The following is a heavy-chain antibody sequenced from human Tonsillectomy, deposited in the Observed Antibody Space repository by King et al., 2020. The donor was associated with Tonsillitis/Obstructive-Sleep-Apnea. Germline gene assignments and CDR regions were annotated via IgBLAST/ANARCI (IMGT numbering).Heavy chain of an antibody. CDR1: GGSFSGYY. CDR2: INHSGST. J-gene: IGHJ4*02. Sequence: VQLQQWGAGLLKPSETLSLTCAVYGGSFSGYYWSWIRQPPGKGLEWIGEINHSGSTNYNPSLKSRVTISVDTSKNQFSLKLSSVTAADTAVYYCASQRDYYFWSGSSSWGQGTLVTVSS. CDR3: ASQRDYYFWSGSSS. V-gene: IGHV4-34*01. D-gene: IGHD3-3*01.